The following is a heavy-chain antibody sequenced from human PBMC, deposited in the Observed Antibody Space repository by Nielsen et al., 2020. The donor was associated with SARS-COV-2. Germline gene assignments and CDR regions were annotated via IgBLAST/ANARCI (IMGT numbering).Heavy chain of an antibody. CDR2: ISSSSSTI. CDR3: ASGSYYWFDP. CDR1: GFTFSSYS. V-gene: IGHV3-48*01. J-gene: IGHJ5*02. Sequence: GGSLRLSCAASGFTFSSYSMNWVRQAPGKGLEWVSYISSSSSTIYYADSVKGRFTISRDNAKNSLYLQMNSLRAEDTAVYYCASGSYYWFDPWGQGTLVTVSS. D-gene: IGHD1-26*01.